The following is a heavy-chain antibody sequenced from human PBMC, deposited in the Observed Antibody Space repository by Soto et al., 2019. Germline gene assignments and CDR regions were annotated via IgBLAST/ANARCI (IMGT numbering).Heavy chain of an antibody. V-gene: IGHV1-69*13. CDR1: GGTFSSYA. D-gene: IGHD5-12*01. CDR3: VHRRDGYNSAFFDY. Sequence: SVKVSCKASGGTFSSYAFSWVRQAPGQGLEWMGGIIRIFHTPTYAQKFPGRVTITADESTSTAYMELISLRSDDTAVYYCVHRRDGYNSAFFDYWGQGTLVTVSS. CDR2: IIRIFHTP. J-gene: IGHJ4*02.